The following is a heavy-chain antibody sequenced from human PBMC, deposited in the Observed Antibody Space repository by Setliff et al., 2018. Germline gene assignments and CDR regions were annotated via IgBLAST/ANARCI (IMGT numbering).Heavy chain of an antibody. V-gene: IGHV4-4*07. Sequence: SETLSLTCTVSGGSMGSYYWTWIRQSAGKGLEWIGRVYTTGSTYYNPSLKSRVSISVDTSKNQFSLKLSSVTAADTAVYYCARESRYYYDNLGTLDYWGQGTLVTVSS. D-gene: IGHD3-22*01. CDR2: VYTTGST. J-gene: IGHJ4*02. CDR3: ARESRYYYDNLGTLDY. CDR1: GGSMGSYY.